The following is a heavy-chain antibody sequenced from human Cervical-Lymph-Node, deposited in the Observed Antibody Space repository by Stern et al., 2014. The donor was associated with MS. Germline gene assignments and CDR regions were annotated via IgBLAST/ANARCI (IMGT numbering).Heavy chain of an antibody. V-gene: IGHV4-4*02. D-gene: IGHD1/OR15-1a*01. Sequence: QVQLQESGPGLVKPSGTLSLTCAVSGGSISSDHWWTWVRQPPGRGLEWIGETFHSGSTIDSPSLKSRVPMSVDKSKTPFSLKLTSVTAADTAVYYCATGRTALLDYWGQGTLVTVSS. CDR1: GGSISSDHW. CDR3: ATGRTALLDY. J-gene: IGHJ4*02. CDR2: TFHSGST.